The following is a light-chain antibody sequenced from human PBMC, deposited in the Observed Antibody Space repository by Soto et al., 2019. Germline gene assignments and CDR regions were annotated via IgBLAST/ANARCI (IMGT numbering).Light chain of an antibody. CDR3: QQRSNWPLVT. Sequence: EIVLTQSPGTLSLSPGERATLSCRASQSVSSSSLAWYQQKRGQAPRLLIHDASSRATGIPDRSSGSGSGTDFTLTISSLEPEDFAVYYCQQRSNWPLVTFGQGTRLEIK. V-gene: IGKV3D-20*02. J-gene: IGKJ5*01. CDR1: QSVSSSS. CDR2: DAS.